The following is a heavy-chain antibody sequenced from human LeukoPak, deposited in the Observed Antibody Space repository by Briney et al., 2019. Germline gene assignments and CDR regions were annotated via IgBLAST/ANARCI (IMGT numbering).Heavy chain of an antibody. CDR1: GFTFSSYA. J-gene: IGHJ5*02. CDR3: ARGTYCSSTRCSLTFDP. Sequence: GGSLRLSCAASGFTFSSYAIHWLRQAPGKGREGGAVISYDGSNKFYADYVKVRFTISRDNSKNTLYLQMNSLRAEDTALYYCARGTYCSSTRCSLTFDPWGQGTLVTVSS. D-gene: IGHD2-2*01. CDR2: ISYDGSNK. V-gene: IGHV3-30-3*01.